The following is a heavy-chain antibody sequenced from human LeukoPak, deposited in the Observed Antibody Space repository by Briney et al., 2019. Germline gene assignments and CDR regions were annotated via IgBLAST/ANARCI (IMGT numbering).Heavy chain of an antibody. J-gene: IGHJ4*02. Sequence: GGSLRLSCVASGFPFSSYWMTWVRQAPGKGLEWVANIKQDGSKKSYVDSVKGRFTISRDNAKNSLYLQMNSLRAEDTAIYYCTRVGYVDEGIDYWGRGTLVTVSS. CDR1: GFPFSSYW. V-gene: IGHV3-7*04. D-gene: IGHD4-17*01. CDR3: TRVGYVDEGIDY. CDR2: IKQDGSKK.